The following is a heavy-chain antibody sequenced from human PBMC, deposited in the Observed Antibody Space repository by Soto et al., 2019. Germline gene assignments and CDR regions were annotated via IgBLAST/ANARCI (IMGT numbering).Heavy chain of an antibody. J-gene: IGHJ4*02. CDR3: ARHYNLPDY. CDR1: GDSISSGDYY. Sequence: QVQLQESGPGLVKPSQTLSLTCTVSGDSISSGDYYWSWIRQPPGKGLEWIGYIYYTGITKYNPSLKSRLTISVDTSKNQFSLKVTSVTVADTAIYYCARHYNLPDYWGQGTLVTVSS. D-gene: IGHD1-1*01. CDR2: IYYTGIT. V-gene: IGHV4-30-4*01.